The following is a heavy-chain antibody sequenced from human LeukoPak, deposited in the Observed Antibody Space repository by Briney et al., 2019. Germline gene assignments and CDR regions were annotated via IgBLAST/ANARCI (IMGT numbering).Heavy chain of an antibody. D-gene: IGHD2-21*02. CDR1: GGSISSYY. J-gene: IGHJ4*02. V-gene: IGHV4-59*12. CDR2: IYYSGST. Sequence: SETLSLTCTVSGGSISSYYWSWIRQPPGKGLEWIGYIYYSGSTNYNPSLKSRVTISVDTSKNQCSLKLSSVTAADTAVYYCARTRGVVVTAGYFDYWGQGTLVTVSS. CDR3: ARTRGVVVTAGYFDY.